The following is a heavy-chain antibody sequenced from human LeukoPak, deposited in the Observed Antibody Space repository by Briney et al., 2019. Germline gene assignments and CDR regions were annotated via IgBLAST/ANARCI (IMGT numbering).Heavy chain of an antibody. J-gene: IGHJ4*02. CDR3: AGGVVAALDFDY. CDR2: IYYSGST. Sequence: SETLSLTCTVPGGSISSYYWSWIRQPPGKGLGWIGYIYYSGSTNYNPSPKSRVTISVDTSKNQFSLKLSSVTAADTAVYYCAGGVVAALDFDYWGQGTLVTVSS. D-gene: IGHD2-15*01. CDR1: GGSISSYY. V-gene: IGHV4-59*01.